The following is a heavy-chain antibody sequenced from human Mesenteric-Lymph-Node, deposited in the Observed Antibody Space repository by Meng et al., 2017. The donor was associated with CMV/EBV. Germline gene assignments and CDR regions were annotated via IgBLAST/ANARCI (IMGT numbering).Heavy chain of an antibody. Sequence: GESLKISCAASGFSFSSYSINWVRQAPGKGLEWVALISFDGRNEYYADSVKGRFTISRDNAKNSLYLQINSLRAEDTAVYYCARGDLTVDTAMVYWGQGTLVTVSS. CDR3: ARGDLTVDTAMVY. J-gene: IGHJ4*02. D-gene: IGHD5-18*01. CDR2: ISFDGRNE. CDR1: GFSFSSYS. V-gene: IGHV3-30*04.